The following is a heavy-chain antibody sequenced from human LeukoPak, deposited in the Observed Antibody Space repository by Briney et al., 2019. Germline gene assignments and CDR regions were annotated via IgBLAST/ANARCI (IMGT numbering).Heavy chain of an antibody. J-gene: IGHJ4*02. Sequence: GGSLRLSCAASGFTFSSYAMHWVRQAPGEGPEWMGNIKEDGSEAYYVDSVKGRFTISRDNAQNSPYLHMHSLRVEDTAVYYCARDPYVSNFDYWGQGTLVTVSS. CDR2: IKEDGSEA. CDR1: GFTFSSYA. CDR3: ARDPYVSNFDY. D-gene: IGHD3-10*02. V-gene: IGHV3-7*03.